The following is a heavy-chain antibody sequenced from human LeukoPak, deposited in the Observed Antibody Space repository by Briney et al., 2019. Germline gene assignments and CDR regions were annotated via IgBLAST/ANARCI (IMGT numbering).Heavy chain of an antibody. J-gene: IGHJ3*02. Sequence: GASVKVSCKASGYTFIDYYMHWVRQAPGQGLEWMGWINPNSGGTNYAQKFQGRVTMTRDTSISTAYMELSRLRSDDTAVYYCARGGDIVVVVAAYNAFDIWGQGTMVTVSS. CDR3: ARGGDIVVVVAAYNAFDI. V-gene: IGHV1-2*02. CDR1: GYTFIDYY. D-gene: IGHD2-15*01. CDR2: INPNSGGT.